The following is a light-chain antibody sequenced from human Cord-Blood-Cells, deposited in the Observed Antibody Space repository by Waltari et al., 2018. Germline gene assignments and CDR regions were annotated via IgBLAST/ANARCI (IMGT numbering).Light chain of an antibody. J-gene: IGLJ3*02. V-gene: IGLV2-8*01. CDR1: SSDVGGYNY. CDR3: SSYPCSNNV. Sequence: QSALTQPASASGSPGQSLTISCTGTSSDVGGYNYVSWYQQHPGKAPILMIYEGRERASGVPDRSSASKSGNTASLTVSGLQAQDEADYYCSSYPCSNNVFGGGPTLTVL. CDR2: EGR.